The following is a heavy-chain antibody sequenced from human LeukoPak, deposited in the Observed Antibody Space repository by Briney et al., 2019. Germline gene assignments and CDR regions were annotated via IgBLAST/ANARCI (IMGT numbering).Heavy chain of an antibody. V-gene: IGHV1-8*02. CDR1: GYTFTGYY. D-gene: IGHD3-9*01. Sequence: ASVKVSCKASGYTFTGYYMHWVRQAPGQGLEWMGWMNPNSGNTGYAQKFQGRVTMTRNTSISTAYMELSSLRSEDTAVYYCARARKSSYYDILTGYYPARNLDYWGQGTLVTVSS. CDR3: ARARKSSYYDILTGYYPARNLDY. CDR2: MNPNSGNT. J-gene: IGHJ4*02.